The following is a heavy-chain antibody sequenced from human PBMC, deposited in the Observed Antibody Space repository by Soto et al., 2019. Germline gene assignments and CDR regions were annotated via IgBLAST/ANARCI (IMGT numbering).Heavy chain of an antibody. D-gene: IGHD1-26*01. CDR1: GGSISSSSYY. J-gene: IGHJ6*03. CDR2: IYYSGST. V-gene: IGHV4-39*01. CDR3: ARHDWGGYSSYYYYMDV. Sequence: SETLSLTCTVSGGSISSSSYYWGWIRQPPGKGLEWIGSIYYSGSTYYNPSLKSRVTISVDTSKNQFSLKLSSVTVADTAVYYCARHDWGGYSSYYYYMDVWGKGTTVTVSS.